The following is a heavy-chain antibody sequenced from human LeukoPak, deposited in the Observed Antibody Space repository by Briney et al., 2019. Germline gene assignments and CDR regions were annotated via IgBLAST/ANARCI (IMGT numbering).Heavy chain of an antibody. CDR2: ISDSGGST. CDR1: GFNFRTYG. V-gene: IGHV3-23*01. J-gene: IGHJ4*02. CDR3: AKYYYDSSGYYYPFDY. D-gene: IGHD3-22*01. Sequence: GGSLRLSCAASGFNFRTYGMGWVRQAPGKGLEWVSAISDSGGSTYYADSVKGRFTISRDNSKNTLYLQMNSLRAEDTAVYYCAKYYYDSSGYYYPFDYWGQGTLVTVSS.